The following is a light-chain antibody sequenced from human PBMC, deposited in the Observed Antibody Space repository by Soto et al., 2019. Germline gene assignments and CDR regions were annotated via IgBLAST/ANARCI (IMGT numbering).Light chain of an antibody. CDR3: QQYKSAPWT. CDR2: KAS. Sequence: DIQMTQSPSTLSASVGDRVTLTCRASQSISSWLAWYQQKPGKAPKLLIYKASSLESGVPSRFSGSGSGTEFTLTISSLQPDDFATYYCQQYKSAPWTFGQGTKVEIK. J-gene: IGKJ1*01. V-gene: IGKV1-5*03. CDR1: QSISSW.